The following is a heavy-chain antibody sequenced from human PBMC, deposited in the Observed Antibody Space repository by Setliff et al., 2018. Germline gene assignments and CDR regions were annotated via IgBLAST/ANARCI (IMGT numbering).Heavy chain of an antibody. Sequence: SETLSLTCTVSGGSISSYYWSWIRQPPGKGLEWIGYIYYSGSTNYNPSLKSRVTISVDTSKNQFSLKLSSVTAADTAVYYCARGGGYYFGYYYYGMDVWGQGTTVTRLL. V-gene: IGHV4-59*01. CDR1: GGSISSYY. CDR3: ARGGGYYFGYYYYGMDV. D-gene: IGHD3-22*01. CDR2: IYYSGST. J-gene: IGHJ6*02.